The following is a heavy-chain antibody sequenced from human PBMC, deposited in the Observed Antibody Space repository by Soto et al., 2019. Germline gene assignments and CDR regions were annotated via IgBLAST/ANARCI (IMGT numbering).Heavy chain of an antibody. CDR1: GGTFSSYA. D-gene: IGHD2-2*01. J-gene: IGHJ4*02. Sequence: ASVKVSCKASGGTFSSYAISWVRQAPGQGLEWMGGIIPIFGTANYAQKFQGRVTITADESTSTAYMELSSLRSEDTAVYYCARGAIRGGTKNQDFDYWGQGTLVTVSS. V-gene: IGHV1-69*13. CDR3: ARGAIRGGTKNQDFDY. CDR2: IIPIFGTA.